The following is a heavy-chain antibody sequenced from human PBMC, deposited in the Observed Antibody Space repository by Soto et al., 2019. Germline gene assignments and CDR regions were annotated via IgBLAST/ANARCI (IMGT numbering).Heavy chain of an antibody. Sequence: QVQLVQSGAEVKKPGASVKVSCKASGYTFTGYYMHWVRQAPGQGLEWMGWINPNSGGTNYAQKFQGRVTMTRDTAISTAYMGLSRLSSDDTAVYSFARSAVAGIRKSVLMSGMDVWGQGTTVTFSS. CDR2: INPNSGGT. CDR3: ARSAVAGIRKSVLMSGMDV. V-gene: IGHV1-2*02. J-gene: IGHJ6*02. CDR1: GYTFTGYY. D-gene: IGHD6-19*01.